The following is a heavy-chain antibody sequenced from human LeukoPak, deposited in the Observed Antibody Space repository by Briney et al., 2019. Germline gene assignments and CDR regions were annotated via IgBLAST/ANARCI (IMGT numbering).Heavy chain of an antibody. CDR1: GFTFSSYV. Sequence: GGSLRLSCAASGFTFSSYVMSWVRQAPGKGLEWVSAITGSGGSTYYADSVKGRFTISRDNSKNTLYVQMNSLRDEDTAVYSCAKSLSITKPRGPFDYWGQGTLVTVSS. CDR3: AKSLSITKPRGPFDY. V-gene: IGHV3-23*01. J-gene: IGHJ4*02. CDR2: ITGSGGST. D-gene: IGHD2-2*01.